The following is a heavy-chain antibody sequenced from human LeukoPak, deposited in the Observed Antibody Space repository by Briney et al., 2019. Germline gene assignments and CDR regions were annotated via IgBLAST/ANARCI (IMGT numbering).Heavy chain of an antibody. CDR3: ARHLVVAGQYHFDY. CDR2: IYPGDSDT. J-gene: IGHJ4*02. CDR1: GYSFTSYW. V-gene: IGHV5-51*01. D-gene: IGHD6-19*01. Sequence: GESLKISCKGSGYSFTSYWIGWVRQMPGKGLEWMGIIYPGDSDTRYSPSFQGQATISADKSISTAYLQWSSLEASDTAMYYCARHLVVAGQYHFDYWGQGTLVTVSS.